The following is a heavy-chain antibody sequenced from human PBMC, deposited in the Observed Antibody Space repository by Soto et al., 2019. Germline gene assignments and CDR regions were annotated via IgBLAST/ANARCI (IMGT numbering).Heavy chain of an antibody. CDR1: GFSFSSYA. CDR3: AGRSSGWYFDY. V-gene: IGHV3-23*01. Sequence: EVQLLESGGGLVQPGGSLRLSCAASGFSFSSYAMNWVRQAPGKGLEWVSVISGSGDSTYYADSVKGRFTISRDNSKNTLYLQMISLRAEDTAVYYCAGRSSGWYFDYWGQGTLVIVSS. D-gene: IGHD6-19*01. CDR2: ISGSGDST. J-gene: IGHJ4*02.